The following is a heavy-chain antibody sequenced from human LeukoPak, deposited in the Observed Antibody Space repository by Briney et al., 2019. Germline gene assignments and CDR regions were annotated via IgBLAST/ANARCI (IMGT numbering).Heavy chain of an antibody. CDR1: GYTFTSYD. D-gene: IGHD2-2*01. V-gene: IGHV1-8*01. J-gene: IGHJ3*02. CDR2: MNPNSGNT. Sequence: ASVKVSCKASGYTFTSYDINWVRQATGQGLEWMGWMNPNSGNTGHAQKFQGRVTMTRNTSISTAYMELSSLRSEDTAVYYCARGKRGKVPAAHQLDAFDIWGQGTMVTVSS. CDR3: ARGKRGKVPAAHQLDAFDI.